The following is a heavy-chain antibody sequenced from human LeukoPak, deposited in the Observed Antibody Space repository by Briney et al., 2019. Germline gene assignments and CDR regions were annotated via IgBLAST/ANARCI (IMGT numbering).Heavy chain of an antibody. CDR3: AAELYGGNSDCCNFEM. CDR2: MNPNSGNT. V-gene: IGHV1-8*01. Sequence: ASVKVSCKASGYTFTSYDINWVRQATGQGLEWMGWMNPNSGNTGYAQKFQGRVTMTRNTSISTAYMELSSLRSEDTAVYYCAAELYGGNSDCCNFEMWGRGTLVTVSS. J-gene: IGHJ3*02. D-gene: IGHD4-23*01. CDR1: GYTFTSYD.